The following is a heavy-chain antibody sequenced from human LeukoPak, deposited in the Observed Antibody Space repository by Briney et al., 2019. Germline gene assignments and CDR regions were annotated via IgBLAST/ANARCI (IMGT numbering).Heavy chain of an antibody. Sequence: SETLSLTCTVSGGSISSSSYYWGWIRQPPGKGLEWIGSIYYSGSTYYNPSLKSRVTISVDTSRNQLSLKLSSVPAADTAVYYCARLITYYDILTGYLPIWFDPWGQGTLVTVSS. CDR1: GGSISSSSYY. D-gene: IGHD3-9*01. V-gene: IGHV4-39*01. CDR3: ARLITYYDILTGYLPIWFDP. J-gene: IGHJ5*02. CDR2: IYYSGST.